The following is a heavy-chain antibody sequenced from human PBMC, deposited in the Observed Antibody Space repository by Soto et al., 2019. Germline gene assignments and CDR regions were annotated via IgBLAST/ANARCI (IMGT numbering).Heavy chain of an antibody. CDR3: ARNYYDSSDRDYLDY. D-gene: IGHD3-22*01. CDR2: INPITGGT. Sequence: QVQLVQSGAEVKRPGASVTVSCKASGYTFTSYYIHWVRQAPGQGLEWMGWINPITGGTNYAPKFKGRVTMTRDTSITTAYMELSRLRSDDTAVYYCARNYYDSSDRDYLDYWGQGTPVTVSS. CDR1: GYTFTSYY. V-gene: IGHV1-2*02. J-gene: IGHJ4*02.